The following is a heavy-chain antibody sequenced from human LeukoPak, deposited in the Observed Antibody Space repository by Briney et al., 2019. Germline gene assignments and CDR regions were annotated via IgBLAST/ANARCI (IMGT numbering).Heavy chain of an antibody. Sequence: GGSLRLSCAASGFTFSTYWMHWVRQAPGKGLVWVSRINTDGSSTSYADSVKGRFTISRDNAKNTLYLQMNSLRTEDTAVYYCARASSSGHFGYWGQGALVTVSS. CDR3: ARASSSGHFGY. J-gene: IGHJ4*02. D-gene: IGHD3-22*01. CDR2: INTDGSST. V-gene: IGHV3-74*01. CDR1: GFTFSTYW.